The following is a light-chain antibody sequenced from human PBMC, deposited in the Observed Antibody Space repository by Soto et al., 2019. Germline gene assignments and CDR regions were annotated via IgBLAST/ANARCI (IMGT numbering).Light chain of an antibody. V-gene: IGKV3-15*01. CDR1: ESVTSS. CDR2: AAS. J-gene: IGKJ1*01. Sequence: TQSQATLSVSPGERATLSFRASESVTSSLAWYQQKPGQPPRLLIYAASTRATDVPARFSGGGSETEFTLTISSLQSEDFAVYFCQQYNIWPLWTFGQGTKVDI. CDR3: QQYNIWPLWT.